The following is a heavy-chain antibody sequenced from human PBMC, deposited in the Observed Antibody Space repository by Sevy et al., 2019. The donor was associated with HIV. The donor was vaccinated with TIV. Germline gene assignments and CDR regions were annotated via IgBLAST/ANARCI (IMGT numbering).Heavy chain of an antibody. V-gene: IGHV3-48*03. D-gene: IGHD2-21*01. Sequence: GGSLRLSCTASGFTFSSYEMNWVRQAPGKGLEWVSYISNSGSTIHYSDSVKGRFTISRDNARHFLYLEMNSLRPEDTALYYCAKDINRGCDGVNCYSYYYYFYGLDVWGQGTTVTVSS. CDR2: ISNSGSTI. CDR3: AKDINRGCDGVNCYSYYYYFYGLDV. J-gene: IGHJ6*02. CDR1: GFTFSSYE.